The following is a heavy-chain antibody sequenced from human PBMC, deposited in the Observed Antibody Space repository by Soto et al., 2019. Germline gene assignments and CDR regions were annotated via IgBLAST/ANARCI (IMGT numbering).Heavy chain of an antibody. V-gene: IGHV1-18*01. CDR2: ISAYNGNT. CDR3: ARAPTSITIIGVVISPFDI. J-gene: IGHJ3*02. Sequence: QVQLVQSGAEVKKPGASVKVSCKASGYTFTSYGISWVRQAPGQGLEWMGWISAYNGNTNYAQKLQGRVTMTTDTSTSTAYMELRSLRSDDTAVYYGARAPTSITIIGVVISPFDIWRQGTMVTVSS. CDR1: GYTFTSYG. D-gene: IGHD3-3*01.